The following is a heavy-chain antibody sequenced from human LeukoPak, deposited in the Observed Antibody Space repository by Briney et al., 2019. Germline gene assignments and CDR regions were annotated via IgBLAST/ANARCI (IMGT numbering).Heavy chain of an antibody. Sequence: TSETLSLTCTVSGGSISSSSYYWGWLRQPPGKGLEWIGSIYYSGSTYYNPSLKSRVTISVDTSKNQFSLKLSSVTAADTAVYYCARGWVTTIDYWGQGTLVTVSS. CDR1: GGSISSSSYY. D-gene: IGHD4-17*01. J-gene: IGHJ4*02. CDR3: ARGWVTTIDY. V-gene: IGHV4-39*07. CDR2: IYYSGST.